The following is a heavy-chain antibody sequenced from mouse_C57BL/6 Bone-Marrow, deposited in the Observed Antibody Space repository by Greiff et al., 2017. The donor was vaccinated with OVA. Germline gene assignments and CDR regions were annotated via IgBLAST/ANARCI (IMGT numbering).Heavy chain of an antibody. D-gene: IGHD2-4*01. CDR3: ERPGDYDGGWFAY. V-gene: IGHV1-47*01. CDR1: GYTFTTYP. CDR2: FHPYNDDT. J-gene: IGHJ3*01. Sequence: QVQLQQSGAELVKPGASVKMSCKASGYTFTTYPIEWMKQNHGKSLEWIGNFHPYNDDTKYNEKFKGKATLTVAKSSSTVYLELSRLTSDASAVYYCERPGDYDGGWFAYGGEGTLVTVSA.